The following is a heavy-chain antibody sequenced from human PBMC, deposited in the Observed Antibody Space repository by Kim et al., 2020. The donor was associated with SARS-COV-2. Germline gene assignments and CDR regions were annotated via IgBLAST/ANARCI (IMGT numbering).Heavy chain of an antibody. D-gene: IGHD2-15*01. CDR3: ARDASYCSGGSCYSGLYYFDY. V-gene: IGHV1-69*13. CDR2: IIPIFGTA. J-gene: IGHJ4*02. Sequence: SVKVSCKASGGTFSSYAISWVRQAPGQGLEWMGGIIPIFGTANYAQKFQGRVTITADESTSTAYMELSSLRSEDTAVYYCARDASYCSGGSCYSGLYYFDYWGQGTLVTVSS. CDR1: GGTFSSYA.